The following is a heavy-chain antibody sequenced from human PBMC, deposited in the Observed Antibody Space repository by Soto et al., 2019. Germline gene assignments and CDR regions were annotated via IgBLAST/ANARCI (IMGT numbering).Heavy chain of an antibody. CDR1: GFTFNNYA. J-gene: IGHJ4*02. CDR3: TKDLWPYLPAGGEFDS. V-gene: IGHV3-30-3*01. CDR2: ITNDTFNK. D-gene: IGHD3-16*01. Sequence: GGSLRLSCAASGFTFNNYAMNWVRQAPGKGLEWVAAITNDTFNKYYADSVKGQFTISRDNSKNTLYLQMNSLRAEDTAVFYCTKDLWPYLPAGGEFDSWGQGTLVTVSS.